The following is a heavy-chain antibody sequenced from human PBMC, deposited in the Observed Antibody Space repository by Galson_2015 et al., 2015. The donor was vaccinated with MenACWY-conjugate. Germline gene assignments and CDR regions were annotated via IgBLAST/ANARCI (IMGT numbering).Heavy chain of an antibody. J-gene: IGHJ4*02. V-gene: IGHV3-74*01. CDR2: MNSDGSST. D-gene: IGHD6-13*01. CDR1: GFTFSSFW. Sequence: SLRLSCAASGFTFSSFWMHWVRRAPGKGLVWVSRMNSDGSSTSYADSVKGRFTISRDNAKNTLYLQMNSLRAEDTAVYYCARGLSVAAAVSPFAYWGQGTLVTVSS. CDR3: ARGLSVAAAVSPFAY.